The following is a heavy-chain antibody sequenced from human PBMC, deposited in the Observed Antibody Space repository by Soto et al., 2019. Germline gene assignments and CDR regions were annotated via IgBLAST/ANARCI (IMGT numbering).Heavy chain of an antibody. D-gene: IGHD6-19*01. V-gene: IGHV1-3*01. CDR2: INAGNGNT. J-gene: IGHJ4*02. Sequence: ASVKVSCKASGYTFTSYAMHWVRQAPGQRLEWMGWINAGNGNTKYSQKFQGRVTITRDTSASTAYMERSSLRSEDTAVYYCARSLFRAGYSSGWYGIDYWGQGTLVTVSS. CDR1: GYTFTSYA. CDR3: ARSLFRAGYSSGWYGIDY.